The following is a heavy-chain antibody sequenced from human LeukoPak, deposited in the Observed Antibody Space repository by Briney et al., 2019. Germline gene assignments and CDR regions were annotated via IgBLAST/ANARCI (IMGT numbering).Heavy chain of an antibody. Sequence: PGGSPRLSCAASGFTFSGYSMSWVRRAPGKGLEWVSSISSSSDYIYDADSVKGRFTISRDNAKNSVYLQMNSLRAEDTAVYYCARDSSFDYWGQGTLVTVSS. CDR2: ISSSSDYI. CDR1: GFTFSGYS. J-gene: IGHJ4*02. CDR3: ARDSSFDY. V-gene: IGHV3-21*01.